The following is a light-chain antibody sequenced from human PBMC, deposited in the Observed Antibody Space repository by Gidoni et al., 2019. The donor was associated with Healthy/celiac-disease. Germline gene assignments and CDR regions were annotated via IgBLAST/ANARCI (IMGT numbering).Light chain of an antibody. CDR1: QGIRND. CDR2: TES. J-gene: IGKJ4*01. CDR3: LQDYNYPLT. Sequence: AIQMTQSPSSLSASVGDRVTITCRASQGIRNDLGWYQQKPGKDPKLLIYTESSLQSGVPSRFSGSGSGTDFTLTISSLQPEDFATYYCLQDYNYPLTFGGGTKVEIK. V-gene: IGKV1-6*01.